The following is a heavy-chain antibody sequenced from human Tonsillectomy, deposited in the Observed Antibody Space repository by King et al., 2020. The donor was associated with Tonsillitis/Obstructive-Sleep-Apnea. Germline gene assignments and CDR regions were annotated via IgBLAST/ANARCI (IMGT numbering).Heavy chain of an antibody. V-gene: IGHV4-59*08. CDR3: ARGVIPGVYYYYYMDV. D-gene: IGHD1-14*01. Sequence: LQLQESGPGLVKPSETLSLTCAVSGDSINNYYWSWIRQPPGKGLEWIGCIYYSGNTNYNPSLRSRVTISADPSKNQLSLKLSSLSAADTAVYYCARGVIPGVYYYYYMDVWGRGTTVTVSS. CDR1: GDSINNYY. J-gene: IGHJ6*03. CDR2: IYYSGNT.